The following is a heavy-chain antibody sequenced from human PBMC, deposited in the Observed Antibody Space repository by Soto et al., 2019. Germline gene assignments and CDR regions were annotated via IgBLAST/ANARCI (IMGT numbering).Heavy chain of an antibody. Sequence: EVKLVESGGGLVQPGGSLRLSCAASGFTFSNHYMEWVRQAPGKGLEWVGRIRNKANSYYTEHAASVKGRFTISRDDSKNSLYLQLHSLKTEDTAVYYCARYSGSYSRGLDYWGQGTLVTVSS. CDR2: IRNKANSYYT. V-gene: IGHV3-72*01. J-gene: IGHJ4*02. CDR3: ARYSGSYSRGLDY. CDR1: GFTFSNHY. D-gene: IGHD1-26*01.